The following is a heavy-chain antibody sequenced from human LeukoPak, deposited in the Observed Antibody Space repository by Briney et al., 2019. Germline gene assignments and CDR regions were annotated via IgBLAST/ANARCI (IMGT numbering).Heavy chain of an antibody. Sequence: SETLSLTCTVSGGSISSYYWSWIRQPPGKGLEWIGYIYYSGSTNYNPSLKSRVTISVDTSKNQFSLKLSSVTAADTAVYYCASHLRRVAVAGRGSNWFDPWGQGTLVTVSS. CDR2: IYYSGST. CDR3: ASHLRRVAVAGRGSNWFDP. CDR1: GGSISSYY. D-gene: IGHD6-19*01. J-gene: IGHJ5*02. V-gene: IGHV4-59*01.